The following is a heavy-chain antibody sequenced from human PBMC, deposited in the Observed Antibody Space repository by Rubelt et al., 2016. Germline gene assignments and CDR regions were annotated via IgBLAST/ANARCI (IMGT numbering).Heavy chain of an antibody. CDR1: GYTFTSYG. D-gene: IGHD4-23*01. V-gene: IGHV1-18*01. CDR3: ARDVGGNSVLYYFDY. Sequence: QVQLVQSGAEVKKPGASVKVSCKASGYTFTSYGISWVRQAPGQGLEWMGWISAYNGNTNYAQKLQGSVTMTADTSTSTAYVELRSLRSDDTAVYYCARDVGGNSVLYYFDYWGQGTLVTVSS. CDR2: ISAYNGNT. J-gene: IGHJ4*02.